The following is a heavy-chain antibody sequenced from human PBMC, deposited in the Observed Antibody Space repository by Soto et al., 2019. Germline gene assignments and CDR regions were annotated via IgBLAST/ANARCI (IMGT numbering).Heavy chain of an antibody. D-gene: IGHD3-10*01. Sequence: SETLSLTCTVSGGSISSGGYYWSWIRQHPGKGLEWIGYIYYSGSTYYSPSLKSRVTISVDTSKNQFSLKLSSVTAADTAVYYCARDNGGSGSYNGWFDPWGQGTLVTVSS. CDR3: ARDNGGSGSYNGWFDP. J-gene: IGHJ5*02. CDR2: IYYSGST. V-gene: IGHV4-31*03. CDR1: GGSISSGGYY.